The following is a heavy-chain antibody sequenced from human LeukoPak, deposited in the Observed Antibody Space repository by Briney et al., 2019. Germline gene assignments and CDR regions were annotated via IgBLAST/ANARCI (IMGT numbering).Heavy chain of an antibody. CDR3: ARDDSSGYYVDY. J-gene: IGHJ4*02. Sequence: GGSLRLSCAASGFTFSNYNMKWVRQAPGKGLGWVSYISSRATTIYYARCVKGRFIISRDNAKNSLYLQMNSLRDEDTAVYYCARDDSSGYYVDYWGQGTLVTVSS. D-gene: IGHD3-22*01. CDR2: ISSRATTI. V-gene: IGHV3-48*02. CDR1: GFTFSNYN.